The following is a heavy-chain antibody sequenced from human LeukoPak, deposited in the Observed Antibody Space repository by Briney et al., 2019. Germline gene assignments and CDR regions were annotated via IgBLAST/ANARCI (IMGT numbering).Heavy chain of an antibody. Sequence: ASVKVSCKASGYTFTSYDINWVRQATGQGLEWMGWMNPNSGNTGYAQKFQGRVTMTRNTSISTAYMELSSLRSEDTAVYHCARVMVRGVNTVGYWGQGTLVTVSS. CDR3: ARVMVRGVNTVGY. CDR1: GYTFTSYD. J-gene: IGHJ4*02. D-gene: IGHD3-10*01. CDR2: MNPNSGNT. V-gene: IGHV1-8*01.